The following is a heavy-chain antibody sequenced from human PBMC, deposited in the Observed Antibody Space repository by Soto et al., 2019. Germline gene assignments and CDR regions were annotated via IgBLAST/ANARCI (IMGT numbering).Heavy chain of an antibody. D-gene: IGHD6-19*01. CDR1: GFTFSSYA. J-gene: IGHJ3*02. CDR2: ISGSGGTT. V-gene: IGHV3-23*01. Sequence: EVQLLESGGGLVQPGGSLRLSCAASGFTFSSYAMSWVRQAPGKGLEWVSAISGSGGTTYYADSVKGRFTFSRDNSKNTWYLQMNSVSAEDTAVYYCAKTANGWFSAFDIWGQGTMVTVSS. CDR3: AKTANGWFSAFDI.